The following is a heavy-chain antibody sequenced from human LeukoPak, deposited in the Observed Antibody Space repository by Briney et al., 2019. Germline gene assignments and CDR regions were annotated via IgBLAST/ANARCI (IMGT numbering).Heavy chain of an antibody. D-gene: IGHD2-21*02. CDR2: VSPNSGIT. V-gene: IGHV1-8*03. J-gene: IGHJ4*02. CDR3: ARGSPGGGDVET. Sequence: ASVKVSWKASGYTFTTFDINWVRQATGQGLEWMGWVSPNSGITGYAQKFRDRVTITGDTSISTAYMELSSLRSEDTAVYYCARGSPGGGDVETWGQGTLVTVSS. CDR1: GYTFTTFD.